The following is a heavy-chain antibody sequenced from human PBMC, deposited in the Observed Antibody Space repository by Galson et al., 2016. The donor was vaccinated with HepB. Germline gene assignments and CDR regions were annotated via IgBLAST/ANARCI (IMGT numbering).Heavy chain of an antibody. D-gene: IGHD4-17*01. Sequence: SLRLSCAVSGLTFSDDYMSWMRQAPGKGLEWISYISPTTTSTKYADSVKGRFTISRDNARNSLYLQMNSLRPEDTAVYYCVRSHGDTSFEFWGQGTLVTVSS. V-gene: IGHV3-11*06. CDR1: GLTFSDDY. CDR2: ISPTTTST. CDR3: VRSHGDTSFEF. J-gene: IGHJ4*02.